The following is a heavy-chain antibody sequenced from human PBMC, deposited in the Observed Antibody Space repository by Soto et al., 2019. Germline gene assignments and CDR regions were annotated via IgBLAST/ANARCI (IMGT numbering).Heavy chain of an antibody. V-gene: IGHV4-30-2*01. CDR1: GGSIISGGYS. D-gene: IGHD3-3*01. CDR2: IYHSGST. Sequence: SETLSLTCAVSGGSIISGGYSWIWIRQPPGKGLEWIGYIYHSGSTYYNPSLKSRVTISVDRSKNQFSLKLSSVTAADTAVYYCVRGEADDFWSGTAPWFDPWGQGTLVTVSS. CDR3: VRGEADDFWSGTAPWFDP. J-gene: IGHJ5*02.